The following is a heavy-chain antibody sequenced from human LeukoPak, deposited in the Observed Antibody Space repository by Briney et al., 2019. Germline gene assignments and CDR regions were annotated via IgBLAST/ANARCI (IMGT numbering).Heavy chain of an antibody. J-gene: IGHJ4*02. CDR2: ISSSSSYI. D-gene: IGHD3-10*01. V-gene: IGHV3-21*01. CDR3: ARADPVRGVPLDY. Sequence: GGSLRLSCAASGFTFSTYWMSWVRQAPGKGLEWVSSISSSSSYIYYADSVKGRFTISRDNAKNSLYLQMNSLRAEDTAVYYCARADPVRGVPLDYWGQGTLVTVSS. CDR1: GFTFSTYW.